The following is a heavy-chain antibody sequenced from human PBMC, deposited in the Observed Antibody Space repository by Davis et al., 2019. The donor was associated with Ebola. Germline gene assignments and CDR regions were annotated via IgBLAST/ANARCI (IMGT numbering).Heavy chain of an antibody. D-gene: IGHD1-26*01. V-gene: IGHV3-21*01. CDR2: ISGSSASR. CDR1: GFTFSSYW. Sequence: GGSLRLSCAASGFTFSSYWMHWVRQAPGKGLEWVSSISGSSASRYYADSVEGRFTISRDNTKNSLYLQMSSLRVDDTAVYYCARRSGTSYDYWGQGSLVTVSP. CDR3: ARRSGTSYDY. J-gene: IGHJ4*02.